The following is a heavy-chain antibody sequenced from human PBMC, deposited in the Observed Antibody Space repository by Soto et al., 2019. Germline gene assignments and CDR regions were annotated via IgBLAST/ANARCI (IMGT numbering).Heavy chain of an antibody. V-gene: IGHV4-4*07. CDR2: IYTSEST. Sequence: SETLSLTCTVSGGSITSFYWSWIRQPAGKGLEWIGRIYTSESTNYNPSLKSRVTMSVDTSKNQFSLNLNSVTAADTAVYYCARDGGYCSGGSCYSHYYYAMDVWGQGTTATVSS. CDR3: ARDGGYCSGGSCYSHYYYAMDV. CDR1: GGSITSFY. J-gene: IGHJ6*02. D-gene: IGHD2-15*01.